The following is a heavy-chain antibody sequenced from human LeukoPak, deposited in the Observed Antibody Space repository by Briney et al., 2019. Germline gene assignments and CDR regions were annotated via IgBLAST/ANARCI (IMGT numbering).Heavy chain of an antibody. V-gene: IGHV4-34*12. Sequence: ASETLSLTCAVYGGSFSGYYWSWIRQPPGKGLEWIGSIFYTGSTYFNPSLKSRATISGDTSTNQFSLNLYSVTDADTAVYYCARRPSPPDAFDIWGQGTMVTVSS. CDR2: IFYTGST. CDR3: ARRPSPPDAFDI. J-gene: IGHJ3*02. CDR1: GGSFSGYY.